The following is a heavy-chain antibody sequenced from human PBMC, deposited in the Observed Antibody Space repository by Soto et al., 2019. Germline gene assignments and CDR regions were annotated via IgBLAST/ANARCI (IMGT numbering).Heavy chain of an antibody. D-gene: IGHD5-12*01. CDR1: GVSFSNDG. CDR2: ISFDGSNK. J-gene: IGHJ4*02. CDR3: ATTFYSGPD. Sequence: SXRLSCAASGVSFSNDGMHWVRQAPGKGLEWVAVISFDGSNKYYSDSVKGRFTISRDNSKNTLYLQMHSLRAEDTAVYYCATTFYSGPDWGQGTLVTVSS. V-gene: IGHV3-30*03.